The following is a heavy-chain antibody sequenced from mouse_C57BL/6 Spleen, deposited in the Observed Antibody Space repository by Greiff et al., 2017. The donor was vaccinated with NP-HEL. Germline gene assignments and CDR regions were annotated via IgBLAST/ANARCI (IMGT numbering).Heavy chain of an antibody. CDR1: GYTFTSYW. CDR3: ARCLRYYGSSCDFGY. J-gene: IGHJ2*01. Sequence: QVHVKQPGAELVKPGASVKLSCKASGYTFTSYWMQWVKQRPGQGLEWIGEIDPSDSYTNYNQKFKGKATLTVDTSSSTAYMQLSSLTSEDSAVYYCARCLRYYGSSCDFGYWGQGTTLTVSS. CDR2: IDPSDSYT. D-gene: IGHD1-1*01. V-gene: IGHV1-50*01.